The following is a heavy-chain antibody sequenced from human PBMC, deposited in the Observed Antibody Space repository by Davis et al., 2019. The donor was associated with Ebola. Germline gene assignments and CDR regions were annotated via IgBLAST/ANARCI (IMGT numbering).Heavy chain of an antibody. CDR3: ARDSRTYYDFWSGYAAFDY. J-gene: IGHJ4*02. CDR1: GFTFSSYG. Sequence: GGSLRLSCAASGFTFSSYGMHWVRQAPGKGLEWVAVIWYDGSNKYYADSVKGRFTISRDNSKNTLYLHMNSLRAEDTAVYYCARDSRTYYDFWSGYAAFDYWGQGTLVTVSS. D-gene: IGHD3-3*01. V-gene: IGHV3-33*01. CDR2: IWYDGSNK.